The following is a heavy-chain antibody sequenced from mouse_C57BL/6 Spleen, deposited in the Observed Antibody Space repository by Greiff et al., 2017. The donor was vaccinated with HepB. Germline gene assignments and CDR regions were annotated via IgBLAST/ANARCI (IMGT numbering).Heavy chain of an antibody. CDR2: IYPGDGDT. CDR3: ARWDYGSSRFAY. V-gene: IGHV1-82*01. D-gene: IGHD1-1*01. Sequence: VQLQQSGPELVKPGASVKISCKASGYAFSSSWMNWVKQRPGKGLEWIGRIYPGDGDTNYNGKFKGKATLTADKSSSTAYMQLSSLKSEDSAVYFCARWDYGSSRFAYWGQGTLVTVSA. CDR1: GYAFSSSW. J-gene: IGHJ3*01.